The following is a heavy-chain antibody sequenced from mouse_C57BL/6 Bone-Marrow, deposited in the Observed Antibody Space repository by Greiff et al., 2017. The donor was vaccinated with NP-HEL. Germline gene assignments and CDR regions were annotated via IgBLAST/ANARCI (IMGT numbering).Heavy chain of an antibody. CDR2: IHPNSGST. D-gene: IGHD1-1*01. Sequence: VQLQQSGAELVKPGASVKLSCKASGYTFTSYWMHWVKQRPGQGLEWIGMIHPNSGSTNYNEKFKSKATLTVDKSSSTAYMQLSSLTSEDSAVYYCARDYGSSRYWYFDVWGTGTTVTVSS. V-gene: IGHV1-64*01. J-gene: IGHJ1*03. CDR3: ARDYGSSRYWYFDV. CDR1: GYTFTSYW.